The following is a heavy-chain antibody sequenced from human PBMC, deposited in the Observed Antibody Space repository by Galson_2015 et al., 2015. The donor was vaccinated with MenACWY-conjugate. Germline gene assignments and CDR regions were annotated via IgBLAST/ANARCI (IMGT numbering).Heavy chain of an antibody. CDR1: GFTFPDYD. V-gene: IGHV3-49*01. CDR2: IRSRAYDGTT. Sequence: SLRLSCAVSGFTFPDYDISWFRQAPGKGLEWVGFIRSRAYDGTTEYAASVKGRFTISRDGSKSIAYLQMNSLKTEDTAIYYCSREPPGYSYAPHRGPGTLVTVS. D-gene: IGHD5-18*01. J-gene: IGHJ4*02. CDR3: SREPPGYSYAPH.